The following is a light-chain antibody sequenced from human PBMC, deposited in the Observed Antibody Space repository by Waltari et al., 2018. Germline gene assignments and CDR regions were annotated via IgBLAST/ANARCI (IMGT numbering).Light chain of an antibody. Sequence: DIVMTQSPVSLPVTPGEPASISCRSSQSLLHRDGYNYVDWYLQKPGQSPQLLIYLGSNRASGVPDRFSGSGSGTDFTLKISRVEAEDVGVYYCMQALRTLTFGQGTKVEIK. J-gene: IGKJ1*01. V-gene: IGKV2-28*01. CDR3: MQALRTLT. CDR2: LGS. CDR1: QSLLHRDGYNY.